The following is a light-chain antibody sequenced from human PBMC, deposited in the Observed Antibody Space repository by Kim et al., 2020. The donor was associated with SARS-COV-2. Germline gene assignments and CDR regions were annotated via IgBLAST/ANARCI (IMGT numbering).Light chain of an antibody. CDR1: QSVSNY. V-gene: IGKV3-15*01. J-gene: IGKJ2*01. CDR3: QHYNDWPGT. CDR2: GAY. Sequence: SLSPGETASLSCKASQSVSNYVAWYQMIPGQAPRVIIFGAYMRASGIPARFSGSGSGTDFTLSISSLQSEDSAFYYCQHYNDWPGTFGQGTKLEI.